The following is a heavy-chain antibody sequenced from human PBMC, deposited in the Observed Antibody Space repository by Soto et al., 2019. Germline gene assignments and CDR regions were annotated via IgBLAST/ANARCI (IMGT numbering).Heavy chain of an antibody. CDR2: ISGSGGST. Sequence: GGSLRLSCAASGFTFSSYAMSWVRQAPGKGLEWVSAISGSGGSTYYADSVNGRFTISRDNSKNTLYLQMNSLRAEDMAVYYCAKAVPSIAAPYDAFDIWGQGTMVTVSS. J-gene: IGHJ3*02. CDR1: GFTFSSYA. CDR3: AKAVPSIAAPYDAFDI. V-gene: IGHV3-23*01. D-gene: IGHD6-6*01.